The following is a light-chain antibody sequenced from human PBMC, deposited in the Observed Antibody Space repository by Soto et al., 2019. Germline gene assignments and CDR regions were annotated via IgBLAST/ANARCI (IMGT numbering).Light chain of an antibody. Sequence: EIVLTQSPGTLSLSPGERATLSCRASQSVSNYLAWYQQKPGQAPRLLIYVASSRATGIPDRFSGSGSGTDFTLTISRLEPEDVAVYYCQQYGGSPQTFGQGTKVEIK. CDR3: QQYGGSPQT. CDR1: QSVSNY. J-gene: IGKJ1*01. CDR2: VAS. V-gene: IGKV3-20*01.